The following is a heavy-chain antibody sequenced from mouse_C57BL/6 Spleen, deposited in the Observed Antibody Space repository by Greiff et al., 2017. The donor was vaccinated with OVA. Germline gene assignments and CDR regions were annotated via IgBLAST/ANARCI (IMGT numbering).Heavy chain of an antibody. CDR3: ARRYLITTVVATRYFDV. Sequence: ESGPGLVKPSQSLSLTCSVTGYSITSGYYWNWIRQFPGNKLEWMGYISYDGSNNYNPSLKNRISITRDTSKNQFFLKLNSVTTEDTATYYCARRYLITTVVATRYFDVWGTGTTVTVSS. D-gene: IGHD1-1*01. J-gene: IGHJ1*03. CDR1: GYSITSGYY. CDR2: ISYDGSN. V-gene: IGHV3-6*01.